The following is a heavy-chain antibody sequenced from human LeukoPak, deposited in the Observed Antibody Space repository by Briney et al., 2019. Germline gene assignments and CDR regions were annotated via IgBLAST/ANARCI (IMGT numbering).Heavy chain of an antibody. D-gene: IGHD3-3*01. CDR2: ISSSGSTI. V-gene: IGHV3-11*04. Sequence: PGGSLRLSCAASGFTFSDYYMSWIRQAPGKGLEWVSYISSSGSTIYYADSVKGRFTISRDNAKNSLYLRMNSLRAEDTAVYYCARDGADYDFWSGYYKYRHFDYWGQGTLVTVSS. CDR1: GFTFSDYY. CDR3: ARDGADYDFWSGYYKYRHFDY. J-gene: IGHJ4*02.